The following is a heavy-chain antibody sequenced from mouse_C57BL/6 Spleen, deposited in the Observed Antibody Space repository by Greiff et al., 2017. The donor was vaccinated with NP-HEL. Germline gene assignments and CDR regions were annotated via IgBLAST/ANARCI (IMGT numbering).Heavy chain of an antibody. CDR2: IRNKANGYTT. CDR1: GFTFTDYY. Sequence: EVKLMESGGGLVQPGGSLSLSCAASGFTFTDYYMSWVRQPPGKALEWLGFIRNKANGYTTEYSASVKGRFTISRDNSQSILYLQMNALRAEDSATYYCASYDYGFDYWGQGTTLTVSS. J-gene: IGHJ2*01. V-gene: IGHV7-3*01. D-gene: IGHD2-4*01. CDR3: ASYDYGFDY.